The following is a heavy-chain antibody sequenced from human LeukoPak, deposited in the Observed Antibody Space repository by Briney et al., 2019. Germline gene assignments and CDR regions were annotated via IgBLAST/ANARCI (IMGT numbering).Heavy chain of an antibody. D-gene: IGHD3-22*01. V-gene: IGHV4-31*03. CDR3: ARDKTPLYYYDSSGYFPDAFDI. CDR2: IYYSGST. CDR1: GGSISSGGYY. J-gene: IGHJ3*02. Sequence: PSETLSLTCTVSGGSISSGGYYWSWIRQHPGKGLEWIGYIYYSGSTYYNPSLKSRVTISVDMSKNQFSLKLSSVTAADTAVYYCARDKTPLYYYDSSGYFPDAFDIWGQGTMVTVSS.